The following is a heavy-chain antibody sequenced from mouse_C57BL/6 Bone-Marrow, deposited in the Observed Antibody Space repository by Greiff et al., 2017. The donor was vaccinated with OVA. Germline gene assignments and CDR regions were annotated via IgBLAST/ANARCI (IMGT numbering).Heavy chain of an antibody. CDR3: ARDTTTVRLDYFDY. D-gene: IGHD1-1*01. J-gene: IGHJ2*01. V-gene: IGHV3-6*01. CDR1: GYSITSGYY. Sequence: DVKLQESGPGLVKPSQSLSLTCSVTGYSITSGYYWNWIRQFPGNKLEWMGYISYDGSNNYNPSLNNRISITRDTSKNQFFLKLNSVTTEDTATYYCARDTTTVRLDYFDYWGQGTTLTVSS. CDR2: ISYDGSN.